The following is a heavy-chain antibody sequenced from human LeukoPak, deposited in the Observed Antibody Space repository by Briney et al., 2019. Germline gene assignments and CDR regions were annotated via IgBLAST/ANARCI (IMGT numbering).Heavy chain of an antibody. CDR3: ARDRGYYDFWSGEGNNWFDP. D-gene: IGHD3-3*01. CDR1: GFTFSDYY. CDR2: ISSSGSTI. J-gene: IGHJ5*02. V-gene: IGHV3-11*04. Sequence: GGSRRLSCAASGFTFSDYYMSWIRQAPGKGLEWVSYISSSGSTIYYADSVKGRFTISRDNAKNSLYLQMNSLRAEDTAVYYCARDRGYYDFWSGEGNNWFDPWGQGTLVTVSS.